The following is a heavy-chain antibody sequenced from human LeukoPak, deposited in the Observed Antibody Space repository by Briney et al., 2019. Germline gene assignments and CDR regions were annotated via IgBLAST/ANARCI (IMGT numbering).Heavy chain of an antibody. Sequence: PGGSLRLSCAASGFTFDDYAMHWVRQAPGKGLEWVSGISWNSGSIGYADSVKGRFTISRDNAKNSLYLQMNSLRAEDTALYYCAKGGSAYSYGYFESAPVDYWGQGTLVTVSS. J-gene: IGHJ4*02. CDR3: AKGGSAYSYGYFESAPVDY. V-gene: IGHV3-9*01. CDR2: ISWNSGSI. CDR1: GFTFDDYA. D-gene: IGHD5-18*01.